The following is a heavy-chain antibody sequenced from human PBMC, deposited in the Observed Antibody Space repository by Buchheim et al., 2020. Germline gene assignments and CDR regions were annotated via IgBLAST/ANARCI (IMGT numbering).Heavy chain of an antibody. J-gene: IGHJ6*02. V-gene: IGHV3-30*04. D-gene: IGHD3-3*01. CDR3: ARDRGTYYDFWSGYRHYYYYYGMDV. CDR1: GFTFSSYA. CDR2: ISYDGSNK. Sequence: QVQLVESGGGVVQPGRSLRLSCAASGFTFSSYAMHWVRQAPGKGLEWVAVISYDGSNKYYADSVKGLFTISRDNSKNTLYLQMNSLRAEDTAVYYCARDRGTYYDFWSGYRHYYYYYGMDVWGQGTT.